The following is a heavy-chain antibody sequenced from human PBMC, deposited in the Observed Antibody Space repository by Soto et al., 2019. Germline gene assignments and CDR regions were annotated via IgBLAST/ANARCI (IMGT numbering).Heavy chain of an antibody. CDR1: GGSLRSATYY. D-gene: IGHD1-1*01. CDR3: AREETGNDALDI. Sequence: SETLSLTCAVSGGSLRSATYYWSWIRQHPGKGLEWIGYFCHSGSTYYKPSLRSRVTISLDTSKNQFSLNLRSVTDADTAIYYCAREETGNDALDIWGQGTLVTVSS. J-gene: IGHJ3*02. V-gene: IGHV4-31*11. CDR2: FCHSGST.